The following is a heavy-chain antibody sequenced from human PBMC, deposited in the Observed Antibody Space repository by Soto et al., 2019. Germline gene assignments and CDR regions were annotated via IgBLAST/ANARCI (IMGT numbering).Heavy chain of an antibody. V-gene: IGHV3-30*18. J-gene: IGHJ4*02. CDR3: AKVRLRDYSLGYVFDS. Sequence: PGGSLRLSCAASGFTFSRYGMHWVRQAPGKGLEWVALISYVGSKTYYADSVKGRFTISRDNSKNTLYLQMSSLRVEDTAVYYCAKVRLRDYSLGYVFDSWGQGTLVTVSS. CDR2: ISYVGSKT. D-gene: IGHD5-18*01. CDR1: GFTFSRYG.